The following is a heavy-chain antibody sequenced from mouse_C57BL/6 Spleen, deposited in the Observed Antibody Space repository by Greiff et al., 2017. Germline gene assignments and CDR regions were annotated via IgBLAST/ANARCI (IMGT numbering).Heavy chain of an antibody. J-gene: IGHJ4*01. CDR1: GFTFSDYG. CDR3: ARIYSYYAMDY. CDR2: ISNLAYSL. Sequence: EVKLVESGGGLVQPGGSLKLSCAASGFTFSDYGMAWVRQAPRKGPEWVAFISNLAYSLYYADTVTGRFTFSSENAKNTLNLEMSSMRSEDTAMYYCARIYSYYAMDYWGKGTSVTVSS. V-gene: IGHV5-15*04. D-gene: IGHD2-1*01.